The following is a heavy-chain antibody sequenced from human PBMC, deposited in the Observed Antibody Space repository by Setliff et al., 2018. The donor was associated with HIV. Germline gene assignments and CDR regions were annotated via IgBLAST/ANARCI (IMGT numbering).Heavy chain of an antibody. J-gene: IGHJ4*02. Sequence: GASVKVSCKASGYTFTSYDINWVRQATGQGLEWMGWMNPNSGNTGYAQKFQGRVTMTRNTSISTAYMELSSLRSDDTAIYYCTKNLYRSPWSPLDYWGQGTLVTVSS. CDR3: TKNLYRSPWSPLDY. D-gene: IGHD6-19*01. CDR2: MNPNSGNT. CDR1: GYTFTSYD. V-gene: IGHV1-8*02.